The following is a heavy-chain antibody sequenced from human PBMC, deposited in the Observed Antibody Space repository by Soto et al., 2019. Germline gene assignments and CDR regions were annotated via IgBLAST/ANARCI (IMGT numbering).Heavy chain of an antibody. CDR1: DFTFSNAR. J-gene: IGHJ6*02. Sequence: EVQLVESGGGLVEPGGSLRLSCAASDFTFSNARVNWVRQAPGKGLEWVGRIDKKSSGGTTYYVAPVKGRFTISRDDSKNTLFLQMNSLKIEDTAVYYCTTGSVLTPYYGMDVWGQGTTVTVSS. V-gene: IGHV3-15*07. CDR2: IDKKSSGGTT. D-gene: IGHD2-8*01. CDR3: TTGSVLTPYYGMDV.